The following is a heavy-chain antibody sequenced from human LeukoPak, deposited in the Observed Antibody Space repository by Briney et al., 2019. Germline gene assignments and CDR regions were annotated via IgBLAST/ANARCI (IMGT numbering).Heavy chain of an antibody. J-gene: IGHJ4*02. V-gene: IGHV3-21*01. CDR1: GFTFSSYS. Sequence: GGSLRLSCAASGFTFSSYSMNWVRQAPGKGLEWVSSISSSSSYIYSADSVKGRFTISRDNAKNSLYLQMNSLRVEYTAVYYCAGVCSPTYTNSWPYYFDYWGQGTLVTVSS. D-gene: IGHD6-13*01. CDR3: AGVCSPTYTNSWPYYFDY. CDR2: ISSSSSYI.